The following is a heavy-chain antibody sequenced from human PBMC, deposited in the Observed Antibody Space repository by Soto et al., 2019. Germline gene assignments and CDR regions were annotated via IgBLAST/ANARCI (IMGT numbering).Heavy chain of an antibody. CDR2: IFHSGSS. D-gene: IGHD3-3*01. CDR3: TSGDFWSGWDA. Sequence: PSETLSLTCDVSGDSISNNYWWTWVRQFPGEGLQWIGEIFHSGSSNYNPPLKNRVNISVDKSKNRFSLMLSSVTAADTAVYYCTSGDFWSGWDAWGQGIQVTVYS. V-gene: IGHV4-4*02. CDR1: GDSISNNYW. J-gene: IGHJ5*02.